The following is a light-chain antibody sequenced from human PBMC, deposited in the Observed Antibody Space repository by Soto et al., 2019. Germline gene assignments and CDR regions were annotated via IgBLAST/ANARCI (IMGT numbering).Light chain of an antibody. CDR3: QQYKSWGMFT. CDR1: QSVGGS. V-gene: IGKV3-15*01. Sequence: EIVMTQSPATLSVSPGERATLSCRASQSVGGSLAWYQQKPGQAPRLLIYGASTRATDIPARFSGSGSGTEFTLTISSLQSEDFAVYYCQQYKSWGMFTFGPGTKVEIK. CDR2: GAS. J-gene: IGKJ3*01.